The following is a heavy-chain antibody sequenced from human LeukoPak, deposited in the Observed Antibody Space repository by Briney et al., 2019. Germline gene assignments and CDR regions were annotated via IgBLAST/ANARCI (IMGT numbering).Heavy chain of an antibody. CDR2: ISWNSGSI. J-gene: IGHJ4*02. D-gene: IGHD4-17*01. CDR1: GFTFDDYA. V-gene: IGHV3-9*01. Sequence: GGSLRLSCAASGFTFDDYAMHWVRQAPGKGLEWVSGISWNSGSIGYADSVKGRFTISRDNAKNSLYLQMNSLRAEDTALYYCAQGAYGDYYFDYWGQGTLVTVSS. CDR3: AQGAYGDYYFDY.